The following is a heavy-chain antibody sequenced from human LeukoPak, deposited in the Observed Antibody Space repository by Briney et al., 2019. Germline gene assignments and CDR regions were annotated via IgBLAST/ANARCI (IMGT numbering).Heavy chain of an antibody. D-gene: IGHD1-26*01. J-gene: IGHJ5*02. Sequence: PSETLSITCAVYGGSFSGYYWSWIRQPPGKGLEWIGEINHSGSTNYNPSLKSRVTISVDTSKNQFSLKLSSVTAADTAVYYCARTVGATYGSWFDPWGQGTLVTVSS. CDR2: INHSGST. V-gene: IGHV4-34*01. CDR3: ARTVGATYGSWFDP. CDR1: GGSFSGYY.